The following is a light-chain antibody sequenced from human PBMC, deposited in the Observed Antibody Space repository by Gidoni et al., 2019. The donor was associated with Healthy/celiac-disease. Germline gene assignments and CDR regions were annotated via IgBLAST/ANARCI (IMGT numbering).Light chain of an antibody. V-gene: IGKV3-20*01. CDR3: QQYGSSPLT. Sequence: EIVLTQSPGTLSLSPGERATLSCRASQSVSSSYLAWYQQKPGQAPRLLIYGASSRATGIPDRFSGSVSGTDFPRTISRLEPEDFAVYYCQQYGSSPLTFGGGTKVEIK. CDR1: QSVSSSY. J-gene: IGKJ4*01. CDR2: GAS.